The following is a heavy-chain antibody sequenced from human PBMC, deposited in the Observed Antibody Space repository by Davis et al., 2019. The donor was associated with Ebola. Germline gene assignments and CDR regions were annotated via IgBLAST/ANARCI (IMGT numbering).Heavy chain of an antibody. V-gene: IGHV3-30*18. CDR3: AKRVSTSGGLYHHMDV. CDR1: GFTFSSYA. Sequence: PGGSLRLSCAASGFTFSSYAMSWVRQTPGKGLEWVTLMSDDGNKKFYADSVKGRFTISRDNSKNTLYLQLNNLRAEDTAVYYCAKRVSTSGGLYHHMDVWGKGTTVTVSS. CDR2: MSDDGNKK. J-gene: IGHJ6*04. D-gene: IGHD6-25*01.